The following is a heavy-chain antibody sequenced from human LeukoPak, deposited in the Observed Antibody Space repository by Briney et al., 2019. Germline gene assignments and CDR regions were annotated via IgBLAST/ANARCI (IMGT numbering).Heavy chain of an antibody. Sequence: GSSVKVSCKASGGTFSSYAISWVRQAPGQGLEWMGGIILIFGTANYAQKFQGRVTITTDESTSTAYMELSSLRSEDTAVYYCARRGLTVTTPFDYWGQGTLVTVSS. D-gene: IGHD4-11*01. CDR1: GGTFSSYA. V-gene: IGHV1-69*05. CDR3: ARRGLTVTTPFDY. CDR2: IILIFGTA. J-gene: IGHJ4*02.